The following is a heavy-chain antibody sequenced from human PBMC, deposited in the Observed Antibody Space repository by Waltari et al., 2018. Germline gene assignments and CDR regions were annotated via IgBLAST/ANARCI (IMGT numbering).Heavy chain of an antibody. D-gene: IGHD5-12*01. V-gene: IGHV3-21*01. CDR1: AFTFGSYS. CDR2: ISSSSSYI. Sequence: EVQLVESGGGLVKPGGSLRLSCAASAFTFGSYSMNWVRQAQGKGLEWVSSISSSSSYIYYADSVKGRFTISRDNAKNSLYLQMNSLRAEDTAVYYCARDGEGYSYWGQGTLVTVSS. CDR3: ARDGEGYSY. J-gene: IGHJ4*02.